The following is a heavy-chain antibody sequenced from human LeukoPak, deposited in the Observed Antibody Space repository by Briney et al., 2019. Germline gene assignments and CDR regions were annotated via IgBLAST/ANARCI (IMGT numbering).Heavy chain of an antibody. Sequence: PSETLSLTCTVSGGSISSYYWSWIRQPPGKGLEWIGYIYYSGSTNYNPSLKSRVTISVDTSKNQFSLKLSSVTAADTAVYYCARHFWGIAVAGYFDYWGQGTLVTVSS. J-gene: IGHJ4*02. CDR1: GGSISSYY. CDR3: ARHFWGIAVAGYFDY. CDR2: IYYSGST. V-gene: IGHV4-59*08. D-gene: IGHD6-19*01.